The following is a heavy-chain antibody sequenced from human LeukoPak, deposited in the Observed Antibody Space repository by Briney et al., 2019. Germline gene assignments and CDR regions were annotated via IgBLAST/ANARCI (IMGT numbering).Heavy chain of an antibody. V-gene: IGHV4-59*01. Sequence: KPSETLSLTCTVSGGSISSYYWSWIRQPPGKGLEWIGYIYYSGSTNYNPSLKSRVTISVDTSKNQFSLKLSSVTAADTAVYYCARAPLETYYYGSGSYMMGGAFDIWGQGTMVTVSS. D-gene: IGHD3-10*01. CDR1: GGSISSYY. J-gene: IGHJ3*02. CDR2: IYYSGST. CDR3: ARAPLETYYYGSGSYMMGGAFDI.